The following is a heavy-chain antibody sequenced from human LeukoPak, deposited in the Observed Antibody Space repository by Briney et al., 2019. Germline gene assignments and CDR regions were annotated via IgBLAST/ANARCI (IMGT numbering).Heavy chain of an antibody. J-gene: IGHJ3*02. CDR3: ARDQEWELGNAFDI. Sequence: ASVKVSCKASGYTFTSYGISWVRQVRGQGLEWMGWISAYNGNTNYAQKLQGRVTMTTDTSTSTAYMELRSLRSDDTAVHYCARDQEWELGNAFDIWGQGTMVTVSS. CDR2: ISAYNGNT. V-gene: IGHV1-18*01. D-gene: IGHD1-26*01. CDR1: GYTFTSYG.